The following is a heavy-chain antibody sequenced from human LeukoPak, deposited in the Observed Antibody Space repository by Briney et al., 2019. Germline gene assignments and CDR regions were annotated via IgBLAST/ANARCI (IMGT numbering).Heavy chain of an antibody. CDR3: ARDAMMPNDYGDYVETYYFDY. V-gene: IGHV1-2*02. J-gene: IGHJ4*02. CDR1: GYTFTGYY. CDR2: INPNSGGT. Sequence: ASVKVSCKASGYTFTGYYMHWVRQAPGQGLEWMGWINPNSGGTNYAQKFQGRVTMTRDTSISTAYMELSRLRSDDTAVYYCARDAMMPNDYGDYVETYYFDYWGQGTLVTVSS. D-gene: IGHD4-17*01.